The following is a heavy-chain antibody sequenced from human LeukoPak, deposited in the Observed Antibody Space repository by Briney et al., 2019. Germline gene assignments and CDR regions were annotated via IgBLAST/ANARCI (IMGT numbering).Heavy chain of an antibody. CDR1: GFTFSSYA. J-gene: IGHJ4*02. V-gene: IGHV3-30*04. CDR2: ISYDGSNK. Sequence: GRSLRLSCAASGFTFSSYAMHWVRQAPGKGLEWVAVISYDGSNKYYADSVKGRFTISRDNSKNTLHLQMNSLRAEDTAVYYCASDLYSYGYGLFDYWGQGTLVTVSS. D-gene: IGHD5-18*01. CDR3: ASDLYSYGYGLFDY.